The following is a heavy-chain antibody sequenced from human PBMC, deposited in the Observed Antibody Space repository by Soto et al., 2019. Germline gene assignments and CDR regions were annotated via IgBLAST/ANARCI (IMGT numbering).Heavy chain of an antibody. Sequence: SQTLSLTCAISGDSVSSNSAAWNWIRQSPSRGLEWLGRTYYRSRWYNDYAVPVRSRITVNADTSKNQYSLQLTSVTPEDTAVYYCARASAGYSSSVGVWGKGTTVTVS. V-gene: IGHV6-1*01. D-gene: IGHD6-13*01. CDR1: GDSVSSNSAA. J-gene: IGHJ6*03. CDR3: ARASAGYSSSVGV. CDR2: TYYRSRWYN.